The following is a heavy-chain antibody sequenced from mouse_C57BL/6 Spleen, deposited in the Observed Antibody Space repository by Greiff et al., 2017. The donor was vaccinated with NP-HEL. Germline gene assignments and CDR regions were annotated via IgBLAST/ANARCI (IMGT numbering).Heavy chain of an antibody. J-gene: IGHJ3*01. CDR1: GYTFTSYW. CDR3: ARKLSFWFAY. CDR2: IDPSDSYT. V-gene: IGHV1-69*01. Sequence: QVQLQQPGAELVMPGASVKLSCKASGYTFTSYWMHWVKQRPGQGLEWIGEIDPSDSYTNYNQKFKGKSTLTVDKSSSTAYMQLSSLTSEDSAVYYCARKLSFWFAYWGQGTLVTVSA.